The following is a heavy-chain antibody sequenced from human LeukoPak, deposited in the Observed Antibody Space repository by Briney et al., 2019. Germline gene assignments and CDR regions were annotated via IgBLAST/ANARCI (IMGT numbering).Heavy chain of an antibody. V-gene: IGHV1-2*02. CDR2: VTPHSGVT. D-gene: IGHD6-13*01. CDR1: GYTFTSYG. CDR3: ARELIAAAALDV. Sequence: ASVKVSCKASGYTFTSYGISWVRQAPGQGLEWMGWVTPHSGVTNYARKFQDRVTMTRDTSISTAYMELNSLRSEDTAVYYCARELIAAAALDVWGRGTTVTVSS. J-gene: IGHJ6*04.